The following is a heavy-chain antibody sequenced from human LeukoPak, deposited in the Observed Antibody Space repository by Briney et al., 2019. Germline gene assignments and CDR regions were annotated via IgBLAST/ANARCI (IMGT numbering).Heavy chain of an antibody. D-gene: IGHD3-3*01. CDR1: GFTFSSYS. V-gene: IGHV3-21*01. CDR2: ISSSSSYI. J-gene: IGHJ4*02. Sequence: PGGSLRLPCAASGFTFSSYSMNWVRQAPGKGLEWVSSISSSSSYIYYADSVKGRFTISRDNAKNSLYLQMNSLRAEDTAVYYCARGITIFGVVKNWGQGTLVTVSS. CDR3: ARGITIFGVVKN.